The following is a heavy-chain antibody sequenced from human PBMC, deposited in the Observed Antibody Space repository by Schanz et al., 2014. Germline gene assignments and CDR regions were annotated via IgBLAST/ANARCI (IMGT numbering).Heavy chain of an antibody. D-gene: IGHD3-22*01. Sequence: QVQLVQSGTQVKKPGASVKVSCKASGYTLSAYSLHWVRQAPGQGLEWMGIVNPSVRGTHFAREFQGRVTVTSDTSTSTVYMELSGLRSEDTAVYYCAGAFDSSGYYFDYWGQGTLVTVPS. CDR1: GYTLSAYS. J-gene: IGHJ4*02. V-gene: IGHV1-46*03. CDR2: VNPSVRGT. CDR3: AGAFDSSGYYFDY.